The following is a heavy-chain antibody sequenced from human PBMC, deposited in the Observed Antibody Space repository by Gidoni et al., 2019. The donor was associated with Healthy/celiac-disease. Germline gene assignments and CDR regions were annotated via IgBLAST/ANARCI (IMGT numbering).Heavy chain of an antibody. CDR1: GGTFSSYA. D-gene: IGHD6-6*01. Sequence: QVQLVQSGAAVQKPGSSVKVSCKASGGTFSSYAISWVRQAPGQGLEWMGGIIPIFGTANYAQKFQGRVTITADESTSTAYMELSSLRSEDTAVYYCARAGVIAARRGDAFDIWGQGTMVTVSS. V-gene: IGHV1-69*01. J-gene: IGHJ3*02. CDR2: IIPIFGTA. CDR3: ARAGVIAARRGDAFDI.